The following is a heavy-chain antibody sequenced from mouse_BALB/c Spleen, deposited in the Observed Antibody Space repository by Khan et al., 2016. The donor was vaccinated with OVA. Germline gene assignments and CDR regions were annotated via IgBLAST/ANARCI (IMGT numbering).Heavy chain of an antibody. CDR2: IDPENGNT. CDR3: ARAGYAAWVAY. J-gene: IGHJ3*01. D-gene: IGHD2-2*01. CDR1: GFNIKDYY. Sequence: VQLQQSGAELVRPGALVKLSCKASGFNIKDYYIHWVKQRPEQGLEWIGWIDPENGNTIYHPKFQGKANLTADTSSNPAYLHFSSLTSEDTAVYYCARAGYAAWVAYWGQGTLVTVSA. V-gene: IGHV14-1*02.